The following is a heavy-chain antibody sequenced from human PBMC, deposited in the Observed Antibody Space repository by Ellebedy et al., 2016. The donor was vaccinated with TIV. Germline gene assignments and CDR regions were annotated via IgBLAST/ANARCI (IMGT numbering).Heavy chain of an antibody. J-gene: IGHJ4*02. Sequence: AASVKVSCKASGYTFTTYVINWVRQAPGQGLEWMGWTSAYNGNTENAQKFQGRVTMTTDTSTSTAYMELRSMMSDDTAVYFCARGNWGEVGDYWGQGTLVTVSS. CDR3: ARGNWGEVGDY. CDR1: GYTFTTYV. D-gene: IGHD7-27*01. V-gene: IGHV1-18*04. CDR2: TSAYNGNT.